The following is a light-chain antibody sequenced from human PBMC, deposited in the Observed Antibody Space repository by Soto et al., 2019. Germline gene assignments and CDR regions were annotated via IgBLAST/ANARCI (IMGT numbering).Light chain of an antibody. V-gene: IGKV1-39*01. CDR3: QQSYSTPFT. CDR2: LAS. J-gene: IGKJ4*01. CDR1: QSINRS. Sequence: IQMTQSPSSLSASVGDSVTITCRASQSINRSLNWYQHKPGKAPKLLIYLASTLQSGVPSRFSGSGSGTDFTLTINNLQPEDFATFYCQQSYSTPFTFGGGTTVEIK.